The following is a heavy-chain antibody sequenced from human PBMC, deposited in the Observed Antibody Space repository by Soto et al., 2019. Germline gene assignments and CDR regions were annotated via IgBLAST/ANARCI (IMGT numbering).Heavy chain of an antibody. J-gene: IGHJ4*02. CDR1: GGSISSGGYS. V-gene: IGHV4-30-2*01. Sequence: SETLSLTCAVSGGSISSGGYSWNWIRQPPGKGLECIGYIYHSGSTYYNPSLKSRVTISVDRSKNQLSLKLSSVTAADTAVYYCARVPDYSGQGILVTVSS. CDR3: ARVPDY. CDR2: IYHSGST.